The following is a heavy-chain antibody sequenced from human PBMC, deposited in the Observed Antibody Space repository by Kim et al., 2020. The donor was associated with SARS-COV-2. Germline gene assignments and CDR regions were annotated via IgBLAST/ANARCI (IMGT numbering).Heavy chain of an antibody. J-gene: IGHJ4*02. Sequence: GGSLRLSCAASGFTFSSYAMSWVRQAPGKGLEWVSAISGSGGSTYYADSVKGRFTISRDNSKNTLYLQMNSLRAEDTAVYYCAKDYSPVLRYFDWLLLPPTDDYWGQGTLVTVSS. CDR3: AKDYSPVLRYFDWLLLPPTDDY. V-gene: IGHV3-23*01. CDR2: ISGSGGST. CDR1: GFTFSSYA. D-gene: IGHD3-9*01.